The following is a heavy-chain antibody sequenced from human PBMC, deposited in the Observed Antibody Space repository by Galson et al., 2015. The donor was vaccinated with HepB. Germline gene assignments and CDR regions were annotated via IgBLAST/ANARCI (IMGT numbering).Heavy chain of an antibody. CDR1: GFTFSSYS. Sequence: SLRLSCAASGFTFSSYSMNWVRQAPGKGLEWVSSISSSSSYIYYADSVKGRFTISRDNAKNSLYLQMNSLRAEDTAVYYCARDREDCSGGSCYWDYYYYYGMDVWGQGTTVTVSS. J-gene: IGHJ6*02. CDR3: ARDREDCSGGSCYWDYYYYYGMDV. V-gene: IGHV3-21*01. CDR2: ISSSSSYI. D-gene: IGHD2-15*01.